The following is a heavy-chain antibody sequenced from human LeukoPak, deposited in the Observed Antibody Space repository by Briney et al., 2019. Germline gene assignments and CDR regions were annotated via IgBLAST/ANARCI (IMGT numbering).Heavy chain of an antibody. D-gene: IGHD2-15*01. CDR2: IINSGSYT. CDR3: AKEVVAMSYMDV. J-gene: IGHJ6*03. Sequence: PGGSLRLSCAASGFSFSNYAMSWVRQAPGKGLEWVSSIINSGSYTYYADSVKGRFTISRDNSKNTVYLQMNSLRADDTAVYYCAKEVVAMSYMDVWGKGTTVTVTS. CDR1: GFSFSNYA. V-gene: IGHV3-23*01.